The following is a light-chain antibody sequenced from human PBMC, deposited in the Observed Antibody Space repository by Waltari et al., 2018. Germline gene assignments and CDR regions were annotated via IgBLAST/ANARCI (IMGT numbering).Light chain of an antibody. CDR1: QSVLHSSNNKNY. Sequence: DIVMTQSPDSLAVSLGERATINCKSSQSVLHSSNNKNYLAWYQQKPGQPPKLLIYWASTRESGVPDRFSGSGSGTDFTLTISSLQAEDVAVYYCQQYYSTCQFGQGNKVEIK. J-gene: IGKJ1*01. CDR2: WAS. CDR3: QQYYSTCQ. V-gene: IGKV4-1*01.